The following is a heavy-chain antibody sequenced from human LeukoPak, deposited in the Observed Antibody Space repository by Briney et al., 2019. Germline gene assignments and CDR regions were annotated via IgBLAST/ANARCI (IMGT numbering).Heavy chain of an antibody. CDR2: IYSGGST. CDR3: ARAGSGRLYNWFDP. D-gene: IGHD6-19*01. V-gene: IGHV3-66*02. J-gene: IGHJ5*02. Sequence: SGGSLRPSCAASGFTVSSNYMSWDRQAPGKGLEWVSVIYSGGSTYYADSVKGRFTISRDNSKNTLYLQMNSLRAEDTAVYYCARAGSGRLYNWFDPWGQGTLVTVSS. CDR1: GFTVSSNY.